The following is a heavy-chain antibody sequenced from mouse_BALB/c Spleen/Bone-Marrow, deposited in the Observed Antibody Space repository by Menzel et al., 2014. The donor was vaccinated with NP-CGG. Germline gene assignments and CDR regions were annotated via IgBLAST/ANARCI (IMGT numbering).Heavy chain of an antibody. D-gene: IGHD2-2*01. CDR1: GFNIKDTY. V-gene: IGHV14-3*02. Sequence: EVKVEESGAELVKPGASVKLSCTASGFNIKDTYMHWVKQRPEQGLEWIGRIDPANGNTKYDPKFQGKATITADTSSNTAYLQLSSLTSEDTAAYYCARNYGYGKSFAYWGQGTLVTVSA. J-gene: IGHJ3*01. CDR2: IDPANGNT. CDR3: ARNYGYGKSFAY.